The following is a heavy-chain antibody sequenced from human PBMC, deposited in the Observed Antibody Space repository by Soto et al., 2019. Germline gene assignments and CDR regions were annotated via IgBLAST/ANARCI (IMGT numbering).Heavy chain of an antibody. D-gene: IGHD7-27*01. CDR2: ISSSSSYI. J-gene: IGHJ3*02. CDR3: ARGLALTGDLFAFDI. Sequence: GGSLRLSCAASGFTFSSYSMNWVRQAPGKGLEWVSSISSSSSYIYYADAVKGRFTIARDNAKNSLNLQMNRLRAEDTAVYYCARGLALTGDLFAFDIWGQGTMVTVSS. CDR1: GFTFSSYS. V-gene: IGHV3-21*01.